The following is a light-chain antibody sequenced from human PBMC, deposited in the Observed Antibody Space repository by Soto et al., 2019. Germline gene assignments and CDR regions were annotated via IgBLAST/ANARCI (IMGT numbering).Light chain of an antibody. CDR3: PTYNSFSGT. V-gene: IGKV1-39*01. CDR1: QTISSY. J-gene: IGKJ1*01. CDR2: AAS. Sequence: DIQMTQSPSSLSASVGDRVTITCRASQTISSYLNWYQHKPGKAPKLLIYAASSLQSGVPSRFSGRGSGPDFSLTISSLQPEDFATYYRPTYNSFSGTFGPGTKVDSK.